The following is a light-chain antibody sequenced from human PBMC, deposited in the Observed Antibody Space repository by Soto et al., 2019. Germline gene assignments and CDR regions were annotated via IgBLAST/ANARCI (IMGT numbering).Light chain of an antibody. V-gene: IGKV3-15*01. CDR2: GAS. J-gene: IGKJ4*01. CDR3: QQYNNWSPPLT. CDR1: QSVSSN. Sequence: EIVMTQSPATLSVSPGARATLSGRARQSVSSNLAWYQQKPGQAPRLLIYGASTRATGIPARFSGSGSGTEFTHTISSMQSEDFAVYYCQQYNNWSPPLTFGGGTKVEIK.